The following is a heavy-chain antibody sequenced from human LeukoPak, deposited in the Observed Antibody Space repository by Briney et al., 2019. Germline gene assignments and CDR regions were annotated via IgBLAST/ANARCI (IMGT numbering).Heavy chain of an antibody. V-gene: IGHV4-34*01. Sequence: SETLSLTCAVYGGSFSGYYWSSIRQPPGKGLEWIGEVNHSGSTNYNPSLKSRVTISVDTSKNQFSLKLSSVTAADTAVYYCARGDYKKRHLRYSDPGETFDYWGQGTLVTVSS. CDR2: VNHSGST. CDR1: GGSFSGYY. CDR3: ARGDYKKRHLRYSDPGETFDY. J-gene: IGHJ4*02. D-gene: IGHD4-11*01.